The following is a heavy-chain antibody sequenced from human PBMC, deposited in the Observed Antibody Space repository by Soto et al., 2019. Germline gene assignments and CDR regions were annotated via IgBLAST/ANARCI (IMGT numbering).Heavy chain of an antibody. V-gene: IGHV1-69*13. J-gene: IGHJ4*02. CDR1: GGTFCSYA. Sequence: SVKVSCKASGGTFCSYAISWVRQAPGQGLEWMGGIIPIFGTANYAQKFQGRVTITADEATSTAYMELSSLRSEDTAVYYCARDRDGYNPDFDYWGQGTLVTVSS. D-gene: IGHD5-12*01. CDR3: ARDRDGYNPDFDY. CDR2: IIPIFGTA.